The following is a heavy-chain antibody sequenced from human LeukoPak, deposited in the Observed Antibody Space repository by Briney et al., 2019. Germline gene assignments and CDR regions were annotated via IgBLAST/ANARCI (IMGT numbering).Heavy chain of an antibody. V-gene: IGHV3-7*01. CDR2: INHNGNVN. CDR1: GFTFSSYW. D-gene: IGHD2-15*01. Sequence: PGGSLRLSCAASGFTFSSYWMNWARQAPGKGLEWVASINHNGNVNYYVDSVKGRFTISRDNSKNTLYLQMNSLRAEDTAVYYCAKKDCSGGSCAGSDIWGQGTMVTVSS. CDR3: AKKDCSGGSCAGSDI. J-gene: IGHJ3*02.